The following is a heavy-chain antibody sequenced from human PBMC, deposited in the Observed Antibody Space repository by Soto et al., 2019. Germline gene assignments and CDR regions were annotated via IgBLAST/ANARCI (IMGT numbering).Heavy chain of an antibody. CDR2: IYYGGST. J-gene: IGHJ5*02. CDR3: ARVGTWVPYYYDSSPNTFKNWFDH. Sequence: PSETLSLTCAVSGYSISSGYYWGWLRQPPGKGLEWIGSIYYGGSTYYNPSLNSRVTLSIDMTNNHVSLILNSVTAADTAVYYCARVGTWVPYYYDSSPNTFKNWFDHWDQGTLVTVSS. D-gene: IGHD3-22*01. V-gene: IGHV4-38-2*01. CDR1: GYSISSGYY.